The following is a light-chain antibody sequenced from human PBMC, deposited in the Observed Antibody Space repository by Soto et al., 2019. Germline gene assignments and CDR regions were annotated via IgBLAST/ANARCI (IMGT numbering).Light chain of an antibody. J-gene: IGKJ5*01. Sequence: MQMTDAPSSRSASVVDRVNITCQASQDISDVLNWYQQQQGKAPKVLIYDASKLQTGVPSRFSGRGSGKDFTFTISSLQTDDSGTYYCQQFYDLPITCGQGTRRELK. CDR1: QDISDV. CDR2: DAS. CDR3: QQFYDLPIT. V-gene: IGKV1-33*01.